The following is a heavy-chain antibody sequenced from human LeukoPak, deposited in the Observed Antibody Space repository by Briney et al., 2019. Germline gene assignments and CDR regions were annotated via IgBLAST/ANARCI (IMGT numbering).Heavy chain of an antibody. V-gene: IGHV4-34*01. CDR1: GGSFSGYY. D-gene: IGHD3-3*01. CDR2: INHSEST. Sequence: SETLSRTCAVYGGSFSGYYWSWIRQPPGNGREWIGEINHSESTNSNPSLKSRSTISVDTSKNQFSLKLSRVPAADTAVYYCARNRPVVPAVHITIFGVVIENWFDPWGQGTLVTVSS. CDR3: ARNRPVVPAVHITIFGVVIENWFDP. J-gene: IGHJ5*02.